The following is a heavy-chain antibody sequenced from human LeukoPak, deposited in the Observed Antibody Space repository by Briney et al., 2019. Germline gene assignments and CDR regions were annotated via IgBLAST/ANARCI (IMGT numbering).Heavy chain of an antibody. J-gene: IGHJ4*02. CDR1: RLTFSSYA. CDR3: ARDQGIFDY. CDR2: IPYDGNNK. V-gene: IGHV3-30-3*01. Sequence: GRSLRLSCAASRLTFSSYAMHWVRQPPGKGLEWVAVIPYDGNNKYYADSVKGRFTISRDNAKNSLYLQMNSLRDEDSAVYYCARDQGIFDYWGQGTLVTVSS.